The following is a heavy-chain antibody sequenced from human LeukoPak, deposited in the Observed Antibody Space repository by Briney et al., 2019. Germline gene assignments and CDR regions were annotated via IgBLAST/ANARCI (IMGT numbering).Heavy chain of an antibody. CDR1: GGSISSGDYY. CDR3: ARTGGSGYSDY. J-gene: IGHJ4*02. V-gene: IGHV4-30-4*01. CDR2: IYYSGST. Sequence: PSETLSLTCTVSGGSISSGDYYWSWIRQPPGKGLEWIGYIYYSGSTYYNPSPKSRVTISVDTSKNQFSLKLSSVTAADTAVYYCARTGGSGYSDYWGQGTLVTVSS. D-gene: IGHD3-10*01.